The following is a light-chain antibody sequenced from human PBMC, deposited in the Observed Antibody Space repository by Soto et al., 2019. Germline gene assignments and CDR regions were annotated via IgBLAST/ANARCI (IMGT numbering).Light chain of an antibody. J-gene: IGLJ1*01. CDR3: SSYTSSSRYV. V-gene: IGLV2-14*01. CDR1: SSDVGGYNY. Sequence: QSALTQPASVSGSPGQSITISCTGTSSDVGGYNYVSWYQQHPGKAPKLMIYEVSNRPSGVSNRFSGSKSGNTASLTISGLQAEYEADYYCSSYTSSSRYVFGTGTKLTVL. CDR2: EVS.